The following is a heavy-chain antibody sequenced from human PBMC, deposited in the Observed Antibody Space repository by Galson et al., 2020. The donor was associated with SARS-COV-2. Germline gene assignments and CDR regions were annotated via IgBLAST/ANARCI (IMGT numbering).Heavy chain of an antibody. V-gene: IGHV3-30*04. CDR3: TRDVSGGASDI. CDR2: ISHDERIQ. D-gene: IGHD1-26*01. CDR1: GFTFTNYA. J-gene: IGHJ3*02. Sequence: GGSLRLSCAASGFTFTNYAMHWVLQAPGKGLEWLAVISHDERIQVYADSVKGRFTISRDNSGNMVFLQIVSLRVDDTALYYCTRDVSGGASDIWGQGTMVTVSS.